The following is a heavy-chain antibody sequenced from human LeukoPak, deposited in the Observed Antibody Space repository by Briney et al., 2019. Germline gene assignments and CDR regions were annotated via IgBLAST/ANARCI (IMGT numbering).Heavy chain of an antibody. Sequence: AGGSLRLSCAASGFTFSNAWMSWVRQAPGKGLEWVGRIKSKTDGGTTDYAAPVKGRFTISRDDSKNTLYLQMNSLKTEDTAVYYCTTVSQWYYDILTGYYLLDYWGQGTLVTVSS. V-gene: IGHV3-15*01. CDR3: TTVSQWYYDILTGYYLLDY. CDR2: IKSKTDGGTT. J-gene: IGHJ4*02. CDR1: GFTFSNAW. D-gene: IGHD3-9*01.